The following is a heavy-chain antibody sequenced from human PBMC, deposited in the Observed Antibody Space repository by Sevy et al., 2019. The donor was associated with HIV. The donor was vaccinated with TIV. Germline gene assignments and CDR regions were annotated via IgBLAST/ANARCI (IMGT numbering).Heavy chain of an antibody. J-gene: IGHJ4*02. CDR1: GFSFSSNV. CDR3: TKRPLGSPNFYFQY. Sequence: GGSLRLSCAASGFSFSSNVMSWVRQTPAKGLEWVSSIAASDGTTFYADSVKGRFTISRDNSKNTLFLQMSSLRAEDTAVYYCTKRPLGSPNFYFQYWGQGTLVIVSS. D-gene: IGHD2-8*01. V-gene: IGHV3-23*01. CDR2: IAASDGTT.